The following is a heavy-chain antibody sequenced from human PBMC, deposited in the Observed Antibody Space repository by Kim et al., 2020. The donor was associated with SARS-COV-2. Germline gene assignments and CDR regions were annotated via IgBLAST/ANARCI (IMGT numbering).Heavy chain of an antibody. V-gene: IGHV4-31*02. Sequence: PSLKSRVTISVDTSKNQFSLKLSSVTAADTAVYYCARECPGYSRTRGFDYWGQGTLVTVSS. J-gene: IGHJ4*02. CDR3: ARECPGYSRTRGFDY. D-gene: IGHD6-13*01.